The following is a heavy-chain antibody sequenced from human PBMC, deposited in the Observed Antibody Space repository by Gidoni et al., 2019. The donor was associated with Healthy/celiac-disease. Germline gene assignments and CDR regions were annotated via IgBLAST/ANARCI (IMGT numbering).Heavy chain of an antibody. D-gene: IGHD1-26*01. V-gene: IGHV4-34*01. CDR2: INHSGST. CDR1: GGSFSGYY. J-gene: IGHJ4*02. Sequence: QVQLQQWGAGLLKPSEPLSLTCAVSGGSFSGYYWSWIRQPPGKGLEWIGEINHSGSTNYNPSLKSRVTIAVDTSKNQFSLKLSSVTAADTAVYYCAGSIVGATLPFDYWGQGTLVTVSS. CDR3: AGSIVGATLPFDY.